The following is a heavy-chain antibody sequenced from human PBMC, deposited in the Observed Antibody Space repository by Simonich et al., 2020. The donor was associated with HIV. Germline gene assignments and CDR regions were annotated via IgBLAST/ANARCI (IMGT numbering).Heavy chain of an antibody. Sequence: QVQLVQSGAEVKKPGASVKVSFKAYGYNFTAYYMNWVRQAPGQGLGVLGWINPKNGDTNFAQKFQGRVSRIRDTSISTAFMELSSLRSDDTAVYYCARGPNTGGYDSFGGQGTLVTVSS. D-gene: IGHD5-12*01. CDR1: GYNFTAYY. CDR2: INPKNGDT. J-gene: IGHJ4*02. CDR3: ARGPNTGGYDSF. V-gene: IGHV1-2*02.